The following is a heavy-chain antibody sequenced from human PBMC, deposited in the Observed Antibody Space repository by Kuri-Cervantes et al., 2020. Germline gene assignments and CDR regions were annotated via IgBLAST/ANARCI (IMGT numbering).Heavy chain of an antibody. CDR1: GYTFTSYD. V-gene: IGHV1-8*02. CDR2: MNPNSGNT. D-gene: IGHD3-9*01. CDR3: ARVSFDWDPLFDY. Sequence: ASVKVSCKASGYTFTSYDINWVRQATGQGLEWMGWMNPNSGNTGYAQKFQGRVTMTRNTSISTAYMELSSLRSEDTAVYYCARVSFDWDPLFDYWGQGTLVTVSS. J-gene: IGHJ4*02.